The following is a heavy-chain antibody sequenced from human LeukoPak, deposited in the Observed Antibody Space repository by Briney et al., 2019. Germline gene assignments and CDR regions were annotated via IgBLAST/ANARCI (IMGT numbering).Heavy chain of an antibody. CDR1: GYTFSSYG. J-gene: IGHJ4*02. CDR3: ARDSGGRGHFDF. Sequence: ASVKVSCKASGYTFSSYGISWVRQAPGQGLEWMGWIGPNNGNTNYAQNLQGRVTMTTDTSTGTAYMELRSLRSDDTAVYFCARDSGGRGHFDFWGQGTLVTVSS. V-gene: IGHV1-18*01. CDR2: IGPNNGNT. D-gene: IGHD3-16*01.